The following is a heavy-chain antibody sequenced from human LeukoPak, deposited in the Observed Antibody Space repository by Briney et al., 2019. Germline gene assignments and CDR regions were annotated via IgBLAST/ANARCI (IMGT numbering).Heavy chain of an antibody. CDR2: IRHDGSSK. J-gene: IGHJ4*02. CDR1: RFTFSSYG. D-gene: IGHD6-6*01. Sequence: PGGSLRLSCAASRFTFSSYGMHWVRQAPGKGLEWVAFIRHDGSSKYYADSVKGRFTISRDNAKNSLYLQMNILRAEDTAVYYCARAQARLLDYWGQGTLVTVSS. V-gene: IGHV3-30*02. CDR3: ARAQARLLDY.